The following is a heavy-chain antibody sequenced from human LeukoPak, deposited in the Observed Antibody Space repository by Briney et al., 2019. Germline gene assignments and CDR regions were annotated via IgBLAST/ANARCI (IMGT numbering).Heavy chain of an antibody. J-gene: IGHJ4*02. V-gene: IGHV4-38-2*02. D-gene: IGHD3-22*01. CDR3: ARSSGYMTY. CDR2: IYHSGST. Sequence: SETLSLTCTVSHYSISSNYYWGWIRQPPGKGLEWIGSIYHSGSTYYNPSLKSRVTISVDTSKNQFSLKLTSVTAADTAVYYCARSSGYMTYWGQGTLVTVSS. CDR1: HYSISSNYY.